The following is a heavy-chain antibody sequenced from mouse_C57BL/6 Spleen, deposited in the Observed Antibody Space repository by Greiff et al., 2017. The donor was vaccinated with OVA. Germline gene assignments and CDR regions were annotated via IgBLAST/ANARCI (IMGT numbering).Heavy chain of an antibody. J-gene: IGHJ3*01. CDR1: GYSITSGYY. CDR3: ARDPDLFAY. V-gene: IGHV3-6*01. CDR2: ISYDGSN. Sequence: EVQLVESGPGLVKPSQSLSLTCSVTGYSITSGYYWNWIRQFPGNKLEWMGYISYDGSNNYNPSLKNRISITRDTSKNQFFLKLNSVTTEDTATYYCARDPDLFAYWGQGTLVTVSA.